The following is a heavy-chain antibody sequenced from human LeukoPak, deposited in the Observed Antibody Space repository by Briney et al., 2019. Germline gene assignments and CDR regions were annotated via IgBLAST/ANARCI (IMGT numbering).Heavy chain of an antibody. CDR2: VYYTGTT. D-gene: IGHD4-23*01. CDR1: GGSISGTTYY. Sequence: SETLSLTCTVSGGSISGTTYYWGWIRQPPGKGLEWIGTVYYTGTTYYNPSLKSRVTISLDTSKNQFSLKLSSVTAADTAVYYCARGMTTVVTEPPYYFDYWGQGTLVTVSS. V-gene: IGHV4-39*07. J-gene: IGHJ4*02. CDR3: ARGMTTVVTEPPYYFDY.